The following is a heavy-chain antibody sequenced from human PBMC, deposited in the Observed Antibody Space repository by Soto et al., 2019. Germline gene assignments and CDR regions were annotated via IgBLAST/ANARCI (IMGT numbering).Heavy chain of an antibody. V-gene: IGHV1-8*01. J-gene: IGHJ5*02. D-gene: IGHD3-10*01. Sequence: SCKASGYTFTSYDINWVRQATGQGLEWMGWMNPNSGNTGYAQKFQGRVTMTRNTSISTAYMELSSLRSEDTAVYYCARGSYYYGSGNPASFDPWGQGTLVTVSS. CDR2: MNPNSGNT. CDR1: GYTFTSYD. CDR3: ARGSYYYGSGNPASFDP.